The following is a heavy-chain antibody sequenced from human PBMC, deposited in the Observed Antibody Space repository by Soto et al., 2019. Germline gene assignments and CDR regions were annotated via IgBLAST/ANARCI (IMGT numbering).Heavy chain of an antibody. CDR1: GGSISSGAYY. D-gene: IGHD1-26*01. V-gene: IGHV4-31*03. Sequence: QVQLQESGPGLVKPSQTLSLTCTVSGGSISSGAYYWSWIRQHLGKGLEWIGYIYYSGSTYYNPSLKSRVTILIDTSKNQFSLTLTSVTDADTAVFYCARVRGGGPFDDWGQGTLVTVSS. CDR2: IYYSGST. CDR3: ARVRGGGPFDD. J-gene: IGHJ4*02.